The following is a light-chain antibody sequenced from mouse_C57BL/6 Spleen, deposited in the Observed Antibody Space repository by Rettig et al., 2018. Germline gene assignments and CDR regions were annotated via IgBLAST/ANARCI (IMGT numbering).Light chain of an antibody. J-gene: IGKJ5*01. CDR2: YAS. CDR3: QQSNSWPLT. Sequence: DILLTQSPAILSVSPGERVSFSCRASQSIGTSIHWYQQRTNGSPRLLIKYASESISGIPSRFSGSGSGTDFTLSINSVESEDIADYYCQQSNSWPLTFGAGTKL. CDR1: QSIGTS. V-gene: IGKV5-48*01.